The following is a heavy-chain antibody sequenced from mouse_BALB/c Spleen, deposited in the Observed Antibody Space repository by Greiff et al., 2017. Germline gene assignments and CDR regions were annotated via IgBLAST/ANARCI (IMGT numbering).Heavy chain of an antibody. CDR1: GYTFTSYW. V-gene: IGHV1-7*01. CDR2: INPSTGYT. D-gene: IGHD2-4*01. Sequence: VQLQQSGAELAKPGASVKMSCKASGYTFTSYWMHWVKQRPGQGLEWIGYINPSTGYTEYNQKFKDKATLTADKSSSTAYMQLSSLTSEDSAVYYCARLGLRRFAYWGQGTLVTVSA. J-gene: IGHJ3*01. CDR3: ARLGLRRFAY.